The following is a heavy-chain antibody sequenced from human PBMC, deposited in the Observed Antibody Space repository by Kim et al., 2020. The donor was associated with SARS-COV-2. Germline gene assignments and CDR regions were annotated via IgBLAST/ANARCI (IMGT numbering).Heavy chain of an antibody. D-gene: IGHD3-22*01. V-gene: IGHV4-31*02. Sequence: KSRVTISVDTSKNPFSRKLSSVTAADTAVYYCARGPPYYYDSSGYWLFDYWGQGTLVTVSS. J-gene: IGHJ4*02. CDR3: ARGPPYYYDSSGYWLFDY.